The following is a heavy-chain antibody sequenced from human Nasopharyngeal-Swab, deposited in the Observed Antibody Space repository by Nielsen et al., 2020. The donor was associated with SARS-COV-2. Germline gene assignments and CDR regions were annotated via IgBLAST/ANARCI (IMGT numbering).Heavy chain of an antibody. J-gene: IGHJ4*02. V-gene: IGHV3-30*18. CDR2: MTPDGSQK. CDR1: GFSGTNFG. D-gene: IGHD3-10*01. Sequence: GGALRLSCVASGFSGTNFGIQGVRQTPGKGLEWLALMTPDGSQKFYADSIGGRFTMSRDNSKNSLYLQLNSLRPDDSAVYYCAKGGDFDSWGRGTLVTVSS. CDR3: AKGGDFDS.